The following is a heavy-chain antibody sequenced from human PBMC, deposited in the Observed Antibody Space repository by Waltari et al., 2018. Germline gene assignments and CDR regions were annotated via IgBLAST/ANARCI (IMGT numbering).Heavy chain of an antibody. Sequence: ELRVAESGGGLVQPGGSLRLSCAASGFSFRTSAMSWVRQAPGKGLEWVSSISSNGTNTYYGDSVKGRFTNSRDNSKDTLYLQMNTLRVEDTAVYYCAKGGRAARRFDPWGQGTLVTVSS. CDR2: ISSNGTNT. J-gene: IGHJ5*02. V-gene: IGHV3-23*04. D-gene: IGHD6-13*01. CDR3: AKGGRAARRFDP. CDR1: GFSFRTSA.